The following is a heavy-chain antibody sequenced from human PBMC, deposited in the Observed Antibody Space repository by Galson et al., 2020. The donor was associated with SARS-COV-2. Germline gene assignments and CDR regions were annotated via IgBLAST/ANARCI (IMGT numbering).Heavy chain of an antibody. J-gene: IGHJ4*02. CDR2: IHSSGNT. Sequence: SETLSLTCTVSGDSISSDDFYWSWIRQTPGTGLEWIGDIHSSGNTYYNPSLMSRGTISVDTSKNQFSLRLSSVTAADTAVYFCASSLRDIVVVPAARFDYWGQGTLVTVSS. V-gene: IGHV4-30-4*01. D-gene: IGHD2-2*01. CDR3: ASSLRDIVVVPAARFDY. CDR1: GDSISSDDFY.